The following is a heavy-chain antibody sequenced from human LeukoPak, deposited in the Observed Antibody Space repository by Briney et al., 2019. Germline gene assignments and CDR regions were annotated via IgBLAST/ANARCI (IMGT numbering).Heavy chain of an antibody. J-gene: IGHJ6*02. CDR2: IYRHGRT. CDR1: GFTVSANC. D-gene: IGHD5-24*01. CDR3: ARAPEHGYKPMHV. Sequence: GGSLRLSCAASGFTVSANCMSWVRQAAGKGLEWVSIIYRHGRTYYADSVKGRFTISRDSSKNTLDLQMNSLRAEDTAVVFCARAPEHGYKPMHVWGQGTTVIVS. V-gene: IGHV3-66*02.